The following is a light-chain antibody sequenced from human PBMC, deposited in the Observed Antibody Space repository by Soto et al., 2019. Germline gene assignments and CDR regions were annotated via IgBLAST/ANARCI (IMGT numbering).Light chain of an antibody. CDR1: SSDIGSYNY. CDR2: EVS. V-gene: IGLV2-14*01. CDR3: SSYTGSSTSV. Sequence: QSVLTQPASVSGSPGQSITISCSGTSSDIGSYNYVSWYQQHPGKAPKLMIYEVSNRPSGVSNRFSGSKSGNTASLTISGLPAEDEADYYCSSYTGSSTSVFGGGTQLTVL. J-gene: IGLJ7*01.